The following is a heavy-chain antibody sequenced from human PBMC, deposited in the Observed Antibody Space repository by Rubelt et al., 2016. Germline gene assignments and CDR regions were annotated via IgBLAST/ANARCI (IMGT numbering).Heavy chain of an antibody. CDR3: AKGGDFGVPRTGGGY. CDR2: IKQDGSEK. V-gene: IGHV3-7*03. Sequence: VRQAPGKGLEWVANIKQDGSEKYYVDSVKGRFTISRDNSKNTLYLQMNSLRAEDTAVYYCAKGGDFGVPRTGGGYWGQGTLVTVSS. J-gene: IGHJ4*02. D-gene: IGHD3-3*01.